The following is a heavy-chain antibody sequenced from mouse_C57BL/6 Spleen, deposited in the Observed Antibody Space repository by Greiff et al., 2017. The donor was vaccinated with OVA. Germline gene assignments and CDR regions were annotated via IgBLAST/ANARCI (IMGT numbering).Heavy chain of an antibody. CDR2: ISGGGGNT. V-gene: IGHV5-9*01. J-gene: IGHJ3*01. Sequence: DVQLVESGGGLVKPGGSLKLSCAASGFTFSSYTMSWVRQTPEKRLEWVATISGGGGNTYYPDSVKGRFTISRDNAKNTLYLQMSSLRSEDTALYYCARRSLEGFAYWGQGTLVTVSA. CDR3: ARRSLEGFAY. D-gene: IGHD6-1*01. CDR1: GFTFSSYT.